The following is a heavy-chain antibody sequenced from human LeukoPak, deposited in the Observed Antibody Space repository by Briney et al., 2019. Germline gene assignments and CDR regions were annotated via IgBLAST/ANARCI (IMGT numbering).Heavy chain of an antibody. CDR3: ARQWYGSGKLFDY. V-gene: IGHV5-51*01. CDR2: IYPGDSDT. J-gene: IGHJ4*02. D-gene: IGHD3-10*01. CDR1: GYSFTSYW. Sequence: GESLKISCKGSGYSFTSYWICWLRQMPGKGLEGMGIIYPGDSDTRYSPSFQGQVTISADKSITTAYLQWSSLKASDTAMYYYARQWYGSGKLFDYWGQGTLVTVSS.